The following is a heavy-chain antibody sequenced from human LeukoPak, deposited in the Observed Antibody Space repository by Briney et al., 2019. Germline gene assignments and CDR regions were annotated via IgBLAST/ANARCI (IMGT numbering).Heavy chain of an antibody. CDR3: ARDNGGTAMAYYYYYYMDV. CDR1: GGTFSSYA. D-gene: IGHD5-18*01. CDR2: IIPIFGTA. J-gene: IGHJ6*03. Sequence: ASVKVSCKASGGTFSSYAISWVRQAPGQGLEWMGGIIPIFGTANYAQKFQGRVTITADESTSTAYMELSSLRSEDTAVYYCARDNGGTAMAYYYYYYMDVWGKGTTVTVSS. V-gene: IGHV1-69*13.